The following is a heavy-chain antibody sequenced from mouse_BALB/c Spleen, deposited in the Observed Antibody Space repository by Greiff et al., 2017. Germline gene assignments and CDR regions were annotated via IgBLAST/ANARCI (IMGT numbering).Heavy chain of an antibody. CDR1: GFTFSDYY. D-gene: IGHD2-14*01. V-gene: IGHV5-4*02. CDR2: ISDGGSYT. CDR3: AREGDYRYDGGVWFAY. J-gene: IGHJ3*01. Sequence: EVQLVESGGGLVKPGGSLKLSCAASGFTFSDYYMYWVRQTPEKRLEWVATISDGGSYTYYPDSVKGRFTISRDNAKNNLYLQMSSLKSEDTAMYYCAREGDYRYDGGVWFAYWGQGTLVTVSA.